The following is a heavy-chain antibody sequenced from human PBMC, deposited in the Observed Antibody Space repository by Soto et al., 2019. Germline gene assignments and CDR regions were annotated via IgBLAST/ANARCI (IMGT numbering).Heavy chain of an antibody. CDR3: ARVGMMNDDYIWVRQGYSYYYMDY. CDR1: GFTFSSYS. D-gene: IGHD3-16*01. J-gene: IGHJ6*03. Sequence: EVQLVESGGGLVKPGGSLRLSCAASGFTFSSYSMNWVRQAPGKGLEWVSSISISRSYIYYEDSVKGRFTISSDNAKTSLYLQMNSRRAEDTAVYYCARVGMMNDDYIWVRQGYSYYYMDYWCKGTTVTVSS. V-gene: IGHV3-21*01. CDR2: ISISRSYI.